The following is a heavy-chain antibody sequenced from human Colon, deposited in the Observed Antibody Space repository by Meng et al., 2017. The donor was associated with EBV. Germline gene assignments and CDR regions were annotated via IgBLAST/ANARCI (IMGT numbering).Heavy chain of an antibody. CDR3: ARRRGGSGRDC. D-gene: IGHD3-10*01. CDR2: IYHSGST. CDR1: GGSISSNGYY. J-gene: IGHJ4*02. V-gene: IGHV4-39*01. Sequence: QLQLQESGPGPVKPSETLSLTCTVLGGSISSNGYYWDWVRQPPGKGLEWIGAIYHSGSTSYNPSLQSRVTMFVDTSKNQFSLMLTSVTATDTAVYYCARRRGGSGRDCWGQGTLVTVSS.